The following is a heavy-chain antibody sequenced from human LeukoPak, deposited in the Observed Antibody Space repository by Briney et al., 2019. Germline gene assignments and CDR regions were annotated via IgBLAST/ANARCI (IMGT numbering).Heavy chain of an antibody. CDR3: ALAARYYYYGMDV. D-gene: IGHD6-6*01. Sequence: GASVKVSCKASGYTFTSYYMHWVRQAPGQGLEWMGIINPSGGSTSYAQKFQGRLTMTRDTSTSTVYMELSSLRSEDTAVYYCALAARYYYYGMDVWGQGTTVTVSS. V-gene: IGHV1-46*01. CDR1: GYTFTSYY. CDR2: INPSGGST. J-gene: IGHJ6*02.